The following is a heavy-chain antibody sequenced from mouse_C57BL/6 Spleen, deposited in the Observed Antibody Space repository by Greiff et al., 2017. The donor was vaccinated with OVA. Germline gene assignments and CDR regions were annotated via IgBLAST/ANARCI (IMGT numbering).Heavy chain of an antibody. V-gene: IGHV1-61*01. CDR2: IYPSDSET. CDR1: GYTFTSYW. CDR3: ARRSSYDWFAY. D-gene: IGHD1-1*01. Sequence: VQLQQPGAELVRPGSSVKLSCKASGYTFTSYWMDWVKQRPGQGLEWIGNIYPSDSETHYNQKFKDKATLTVDKSSSTAYMQLSSLTSEDSAVYYCARRSSYDWFAYWGQGTLVTVSA. J-gene: IGHJ3*01.